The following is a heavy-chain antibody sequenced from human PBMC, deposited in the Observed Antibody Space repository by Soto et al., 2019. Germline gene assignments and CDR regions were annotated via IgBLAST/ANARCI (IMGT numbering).Heavy chain of an antibody. D-gene: IGHD2-21*02. CDR2: FDPEDGET. CDR1: GYTLTELS. Sequence: QVQLVQSGAEVKKPGASVKVSCKVSGYTLTELSMHWVRQAPGKGLEWMGGFDPEDGETIYAQKCQGRVTMTEDTSTDTAYMELSSLRSTDTAVYYCATRTCGGDCIWYFDLWGRGTLVTVSS. CDR3: ATRTCGGDCIWYFDL. J-gene: IGHJ2*01. V-gene: IGHV1-24*01.